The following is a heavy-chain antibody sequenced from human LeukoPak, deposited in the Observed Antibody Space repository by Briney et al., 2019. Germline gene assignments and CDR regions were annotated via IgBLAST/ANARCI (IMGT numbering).Heavy chain of an antibody. CDR2: IYSGSST. Sequence: PGGSLRLSCAASGFTVSSNYMSWVRQAPGKGLEWVSVIYSGSSTYYADSVKGRFTISRDNSKNTLYLQMNSLRAEDTAVYYCARDGGYYYDSSGYPGAFDIWGQGTMVTVSS. V-gene: IGHV3-66*01. CDR3: ARDGGYYYDSSGYPGAFDI. J-gene: IGHJ3*02. D-gene: IGHD3-22*01. CDR1: GFTVSSNY.